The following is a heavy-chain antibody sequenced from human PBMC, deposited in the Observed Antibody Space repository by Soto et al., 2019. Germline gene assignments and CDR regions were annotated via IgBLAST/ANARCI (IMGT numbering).Heavy chain of an antibody. CDR2: INQDGSEK. J-gene: IGHJ3*02. D-gene: IGHD2-15*01. V-gene: IGHV3-7*03. CDR3: ATDIVVVVASDAFDI. CDR1: GFTFSSYW. Sequence: GGSLRLSCAASGFTFSSYWMSWLRQAPGKGLEWVANINQDGSEKYYVDSVKGRFTISRDNAKNSLYLQMNSLRAEDTAVYYCATDIVVVVASDAFDIWGQGTMVTVSS.